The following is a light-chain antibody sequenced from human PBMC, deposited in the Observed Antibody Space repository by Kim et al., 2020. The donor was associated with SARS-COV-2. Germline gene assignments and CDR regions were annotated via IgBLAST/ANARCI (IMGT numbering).Light chain of an antibody. V-gene: IGLV3-1*01. CDR1: KLGDKY. CDR2: QDS. Sequence: SYELTQPPSVSVSPGQTASITCSGDKLGDKYACWYQQKPGQSPVLVIYQDSKRLSGIPERFSGSNSGNTATLTISGTQAMDEADYYCQAWDSSTGVVFGGGTQLTVL. CDR3: QAWDSSTGVV. J-gene: IGLJ2*01.